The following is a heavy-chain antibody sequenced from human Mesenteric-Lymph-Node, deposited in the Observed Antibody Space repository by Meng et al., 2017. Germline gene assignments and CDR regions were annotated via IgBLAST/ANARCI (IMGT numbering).Heavy chain of an antibody. CDR1: GGYISSGGSY. CDR2: IYYTGTT. V-gene: IGHV4-31*11. CDR3: ASLYGDSSVWYLDL. D-gene: IGHD4-17*01. J-gene: IGHJ2*01. Sequence: QLQLIVFGSGLVKPSHTLSLTCGVSGGYISSGGSYCGRIRQHPGKGLEWIGYIYYTGTTFYNTSLTSRVIISVDTSKTQFSLRLNSVTAADTAVYYCASLYGDSSVWYLDLWGRGTLVTVSS.